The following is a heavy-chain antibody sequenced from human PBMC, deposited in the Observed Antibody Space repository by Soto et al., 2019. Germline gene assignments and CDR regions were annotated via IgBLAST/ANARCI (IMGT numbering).Heavy chain of an antibody. CDR2: IYRTGHT. CDR3: ARSIVTPSSIFGH. V-gene: IGHV4-30-2*01. D-gene: IGHD2-15*01. J-gene: IGHJ5*02. CDR1: VVASPTGGDS. Sequence: PLAHIRAVSVVASPTGGDSSSSIRQTPGKGLEWLAYIYRTGHTIYNPSLNSRATISLDEPNNQFSLHLTSVTAADTAVYYCARSIVTPSSIFGHSGQRHRVTVSA.